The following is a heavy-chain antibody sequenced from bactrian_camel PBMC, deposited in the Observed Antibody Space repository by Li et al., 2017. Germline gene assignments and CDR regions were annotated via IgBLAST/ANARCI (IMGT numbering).Heavy chain of an antibody. CDR2: LGDDGST. Sequence: HVQLAESGGGSAQIGVSLRLSCVVSGDHRMVAWFRQAPGTTREGVAGLGDDGSTSYAEFAEGRFTISRDNAKKTVYLQMNSLKYEDTALYYCAPDRHRTDLDYWGQGTQVTVS. CDR3: APDRHRTDLDY. V-gene: IGHV3S53*01. CDR1: GDHRMV. J-gene: IGHJ4*01.